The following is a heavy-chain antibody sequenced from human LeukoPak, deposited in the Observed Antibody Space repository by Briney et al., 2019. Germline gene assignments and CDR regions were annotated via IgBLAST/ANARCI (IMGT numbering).Heavy chain of an antibody. V-gene: IGHV3-53*01. CDR1: GFTVSSNY. CDR3: ARDIIYDGAFDI. CDR2: IYSGGST. Sequence: GGSLRLSCAASGFTVSSNYMSWVRQAPGKGLEWVSVIYSGGSTYYADSVKARFTISRDNSKNTLYLQMNSLRAEDTAVYYCARDIIYDGAFDIWGQGTMVTVSS. J-gene: IGHJ3*02. D-gene: IGHD3-22*01.